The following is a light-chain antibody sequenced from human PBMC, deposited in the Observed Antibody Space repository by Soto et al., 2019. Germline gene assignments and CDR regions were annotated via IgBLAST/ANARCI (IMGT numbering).Light chain of an antibody. CDR1: QSLLFISNNRNY. Sequence: DIGITQSPDSLSVSLCERASINCKSSQSLLFISNNRNYLAWYQQKPGQPPKLLIYWASTRGSGVPDRFSGSGSGTDFTLTISSLEPEDAAAYYCQQRSNWPPITFGQGTRLEIK. J-gene: IGKJ5*01. CDR2: WAS. V-gene: IGKV4-1*01. CDR3: QQRSNWPPIT.